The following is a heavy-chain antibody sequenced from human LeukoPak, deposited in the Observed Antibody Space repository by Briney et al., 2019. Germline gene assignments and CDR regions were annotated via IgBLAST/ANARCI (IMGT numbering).Heavy chain of an antibody. CDR3: ARETGFADALDL. Sequence: GGSLRLACAASGFKFSVYTMNWVRQAPGSGLQWVSKITGTGKQLEDVEYADSVRRRFPISRDNGKDSLFLEMRGLRVEDTGIYFCARETGFADALDLWGRGTRLSVPS. D-gene: IGHD2-2*03. CDR2: ITGTGKQLEDV. CDR1: GFKFSVYT. J-gene: IGHJ3*01. V-gene: IGHV3-21*03.